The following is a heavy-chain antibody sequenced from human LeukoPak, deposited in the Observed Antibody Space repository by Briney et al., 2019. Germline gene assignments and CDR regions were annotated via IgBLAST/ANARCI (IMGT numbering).Heavy chain of an antibody. D-gene: IGHD3-10*01. CDR2: ISGSGGST. V-gene: IGHV3-23*01. CDR3: AKHYYGSGSYDY. Sequence: PGGSLRLSCAASGFTFSSYAMSWVRQAPGKGLEWVSAISGSGGSTYYADSVKGRFTISRDNSKNTLYRQMNSLRAEDTAVYYCAKHYYGSGSYDYWGQGTLVTVSS. CDR1: GFTFSSYA. J-gene: IGHJ4*02.